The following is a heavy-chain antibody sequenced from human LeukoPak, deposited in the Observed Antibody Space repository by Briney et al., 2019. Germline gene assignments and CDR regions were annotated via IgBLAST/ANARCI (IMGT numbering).Heavy chain of an antibody. CDR1: GCSISSGDYY. Sequence: SETLSLTCTVSGCSISSGDYYWSWIRQPPGKGLEWIGYIYYSGSTYYNPSLKSRVTISVDTSKNQFSLKLSSVTAADTAVYYCASNPFYSSGWQIDYRGQGTLVTVSS. J-gene: IGHJ4*02. CDR2: IYYSGST. V-gene: IGHV4-30-4*01. CDR3: ASNPFYSSGWQIDY. D-gene: IGHD6-19*01.